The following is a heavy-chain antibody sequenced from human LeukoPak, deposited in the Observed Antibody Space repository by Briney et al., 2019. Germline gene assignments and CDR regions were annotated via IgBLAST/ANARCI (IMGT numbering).Heavy chain of an antibody. J-gene: IGHJ5*01. D-gene: IGHD2/OR15-2a*01. Sequence: GASLRLSCAASGFTFNIYAMSWVRQAPGKGLEWVSSISSKSDYTFYTDSVKGRFTVSRDNSRNTLYLQMSSLRAEDTAIYYCAKDRPNYYETNGQYYRRDGDSWGQGTLVTVSS. CDR2: ISSKSDYT. V-gene: IGHV3-23*01. CDR3: AKDRPNYYETNGQYYRRDGDS. CDR1: GFTFNIYA.